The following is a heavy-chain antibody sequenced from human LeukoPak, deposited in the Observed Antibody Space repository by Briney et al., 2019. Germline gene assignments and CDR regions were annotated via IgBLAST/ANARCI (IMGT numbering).Heavy chain of an antibody. CDR1: GFTFDDYA. CDR2: ISWNSGSI. V-gene: IGHV3-9*01. CDR3: AKVGYCSGGSCLPYFDY. J-gene: IGHJ4*02. Sequence: GGSLRLPCAASGFTFDDYAMHWVRQAPGKGLEWVSGISWNSGSIGYADSVKGRFTISRDNAKNSLYLQMNSLRAEDTALYYCAKVGYCSGGSCLPYFDYWGQGTLVTVSS. D-gene: IGHD2-15*01.